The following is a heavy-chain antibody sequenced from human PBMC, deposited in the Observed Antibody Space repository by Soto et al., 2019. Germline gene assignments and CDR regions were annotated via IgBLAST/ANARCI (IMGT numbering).Heavy chain of an antibody. CDR3: AREVVAVAGTVGYFDY. Sequence: ASVKVSCKASGYTFTGYYMHWVRRAPGQGLEWMGWINPNSGGTNYAQKFQGRVTMTRDTSISTAYMELSRLRSDDTAVYYCAREVVAVAGTVGYFDYRGPGTLVTIFS. CDR1: GYTFTGYY. CDR2: INPNSGGT. J-gene: IGHJ4*02. D-gene: IGHD6-19*01. V-gene: IGHV1-2*02.